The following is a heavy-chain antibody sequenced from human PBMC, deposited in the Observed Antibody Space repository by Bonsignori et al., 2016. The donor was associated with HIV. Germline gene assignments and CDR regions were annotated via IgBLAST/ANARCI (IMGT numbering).Heavy chain of an antibody. CDR1: GFTFSIYG. CDR3: AKDRRTIVGVLIVMLDL. Sequence: GGSLRLSCAASGFTFSIYGMHWVRQTPGRGLEWVAFIRYDGDVEYYLDSVKGRFTISRDNSKNMLSLQMNSLRPEDTGIYYCAKDRRTIVGVLIVMLDLWGQGTRVTVSS. D-gene: IGHD3-3*01. J-gene: IGHJ5*02. CDR2: IRYDGDVE. V-gene: IGHV3-30*02.